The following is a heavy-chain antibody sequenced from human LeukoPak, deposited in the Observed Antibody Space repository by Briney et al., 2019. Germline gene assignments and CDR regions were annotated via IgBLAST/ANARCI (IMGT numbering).Heavy chain of an antibody. D-gene: IGHD5/OR15-5a*01. J-gene: IGHJ2*01. CDR2: IYYSGST. CDR1: GGSISSSNW. Sequence: SETLSLTCAVSGGSISSSNWWSWVRQPPGKGLEWIGYIYYSGSTYYNPSLKSRVTISVDTSKNQFSLKLSSVTAADTAVYYCARSSTINWYFDLWGRGTLVTVSS. V-gene: IGHV4-4*02. CDR3: ARSSTINWYFDL.